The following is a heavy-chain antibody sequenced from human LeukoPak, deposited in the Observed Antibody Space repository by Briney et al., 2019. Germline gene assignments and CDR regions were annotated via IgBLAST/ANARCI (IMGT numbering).Heavy chain of an antibody. CDR1: GYTFTGYY. CDR3: ARDVEVVAALYYFDY. J-gene: IGHJ4*02. D-gene: IGHD2-15*01. V-gene: IGHV1-2*02. CDR2: INPNSGGT. Sequence: ASVKVSCKASGYTFTGYYMHWVRQAPGQGLEWMGWINPNSGGTNYAQKFQGRVTMTRDTSISTAYMELSRLRSDDTAVYYCARDVEVVAALYYFDYWGQGTLVTVSS.